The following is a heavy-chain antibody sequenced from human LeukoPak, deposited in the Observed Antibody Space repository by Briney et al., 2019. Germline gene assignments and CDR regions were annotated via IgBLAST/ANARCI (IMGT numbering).Heavy chain of an antibody. D-gene: IGHD3-22*01. V-gene: IGHV4-34*01. Sequence: SETLSLTCAVYGGSFSGYYWGWIRQPPGKGLEWIGSIHYSGSTNYNPSLKSRVTISVDTSKNQFSLKLSSVTAADTAVYYCARDGRYYDSSGYRSAGWFDPWGQGTLVTVSS. CDR1: GGSFSGYY. J-gene: IGHJ5*02. CDR3: ARDGRYYDSSGYRSAGWFDP. CDR2: IHYSGST.